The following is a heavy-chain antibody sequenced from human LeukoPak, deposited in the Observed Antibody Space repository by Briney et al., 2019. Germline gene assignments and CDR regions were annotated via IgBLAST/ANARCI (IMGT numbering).Heavy chain of an antibody. CDR1: GYTFTGYY. D-gene: IGHD4-11*01. V-gene: IGHV1-2*02. J-gene: IGHJ6*03. Sequence: ASVKVSCKASGYTFTGYYMHWVRQAPGQGLEWMGWINPNSGGTNYAQKFQGRVTMTRDTSISTAYMELSRLRSDDTAVYYCVRVVGTVTTRYYYYYMDVWGKGTTVTVSS. CDR2: INPNSGGT. CDR3: VRVVGTVTTRYYYYYMDV.